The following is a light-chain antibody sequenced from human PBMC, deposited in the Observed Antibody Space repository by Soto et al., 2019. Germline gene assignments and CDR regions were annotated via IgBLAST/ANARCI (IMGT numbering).Light chain of an antibody. CDR2: DVS. Sequence: QSVLTQPRSVSGSPGQSVTISCTGTSSDVGEYDYVSWYQHHPGKAPKLMIYDVSQRPSGVPDRFSGSKSGSTASLTISGLQAGDEAYYYCCSYAGSRVFGGGTKLTVL. J-gene: IGLJ3*02. CDR1: SSDVGEYDY. V-gene: IGLV2-11*01. CDR3: CSYAGSRV.